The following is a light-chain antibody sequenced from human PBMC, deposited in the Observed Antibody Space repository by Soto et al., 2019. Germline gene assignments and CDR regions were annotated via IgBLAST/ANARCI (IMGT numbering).Light chain of an antibody. Sequence: ERVMTQSPATLSVSPGEGATLSYRANQHVSSHLAWYQHKPGQAPRLLIHAASTRAPGVPVRFSGSGSGTEFTLTISSLQSEDFAVYYCQQYQSWPFPFGQGTKLEIK. CDR2: AAS. V-gene: IGKV3-15*01. CDR3: QQYQSWPFP. CDR1: QHVSSH. J-gene: IGKJ2*01.